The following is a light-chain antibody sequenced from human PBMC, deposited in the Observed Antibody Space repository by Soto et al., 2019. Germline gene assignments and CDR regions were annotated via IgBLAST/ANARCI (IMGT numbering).Light chain of an antibody. CDR3: QQLNSYPWT. J-gene: IGKJ1*01. Sequence: DIYLTQSPSFLSSSVGDRVTITCRPIQRISSFLAWYQQTPGKAPKLLFYAASTLQSWVPSRFRGSGSGTEFTLTISSLQPEDFATYYCQQLNSYPWTFGQGTKVDIK. CDR1: QRISSF. CDR2: AAS. V-gene: IGKV1-9*01.